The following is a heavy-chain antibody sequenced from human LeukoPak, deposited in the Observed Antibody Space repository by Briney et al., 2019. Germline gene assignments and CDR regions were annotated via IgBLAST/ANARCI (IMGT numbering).Heavy chain of an antibody. CDR3: ARGPTLSTYYYGSGSPPLDY. J-gene: IGHJ4*02. D-gene: IGHD3-10*01. CDR2: INSDGSST. V-gene: IGHV3-74*01. Sequence: GGSLRLSCAASGFTFSSYWMHWVRQAPGKGLVWVSRINSDGSSTSYADSVKGRFTISRDNSKNTLYLQMNSLRAEDTAVYYCARGPTLSTYYYGSGSPPLDYWGQGTLVTVSS. CDR1: GFTFSSYW.